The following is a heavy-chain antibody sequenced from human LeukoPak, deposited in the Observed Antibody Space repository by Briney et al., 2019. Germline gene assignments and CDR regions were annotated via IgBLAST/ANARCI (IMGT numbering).Heavy chain of an antibody. CDR1: RFTFSTYW. J-gene: IGHJ5*02. D-gene: IGHD3-22*01. Sequence: PGGSLRLSCAASRFTFSTYWMHWVRQAPGKGLVWVSRINSDGSSTGYADSVKGRFTISRDSAKNTLYLQMSSLRSEDTAVYYCARDKSMIVVAENWFDPWGQGTLVTVSS. V-gene: IGHV3-74*01. CDR2: INSDGSST. CDR3: ARDKSMIVVAENWFDP.